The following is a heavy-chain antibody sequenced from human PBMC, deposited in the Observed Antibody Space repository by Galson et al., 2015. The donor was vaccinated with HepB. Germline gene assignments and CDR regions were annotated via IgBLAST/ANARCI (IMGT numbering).Heavy chain of an antibody. V-gene: IGHV1-3*01. Sequence: SVKASCKASGYTFTSYAMHWVRQAPGQRLEWMGWINAGNGNTKYSQKFQGRVTITRDTSASTAYMELSSLRSEDTAVYYCARAEHCSSTSCYLFRAFDIWGQGTMVTVSS. CDR2: INAGNGNT. D-gene: IGHD2-2*01. J-gene: IGHJ3*02. CDR1: GYTFTSYA. CDR3: ARAEHCSSTSCYLFRAFDI.